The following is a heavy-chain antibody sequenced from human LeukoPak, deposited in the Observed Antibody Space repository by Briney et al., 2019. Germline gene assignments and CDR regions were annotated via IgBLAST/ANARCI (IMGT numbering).Heavy chain of an antibody. CDR1: GVSISSGGYS. Sequence: PSETLSLTCAVSGVSISSGGYSWSWIRQPPGKGLEWIGYIYHSGSTYYNPSLKSRVTISVDRSKNQFSLKLSSVTAADTAVYFRARGNYGEYGVFDYWGQGTLVTVSS. CDR2: IYHSGST. D-gene: IGHD1-7*01. J-gene: IGHJ4*02. CDR3: ARGNYGEYGVFDY. V-gene: IGHV4-30-2*01.